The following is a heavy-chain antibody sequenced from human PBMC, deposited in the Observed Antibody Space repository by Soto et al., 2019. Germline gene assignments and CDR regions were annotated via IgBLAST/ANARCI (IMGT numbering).Heavy chain of an antibody. Sequence: ASVKVSCKASGYTFTSYGISWVRQAPGQGLEWMGIINPSGGSTSYAQKFQGRVTMTRDTSTSTVYMELSSLRSEDTAVYYCAREGSLLWFGELSNWFDPWGQGTLVTVSS. CDR3: AREGSLLWFGELSNWFDP. V-gene: IGHV1-46*03. J-gene: IGHJ5*02. CDR2: INPSGGST. D-gene: IGHD3-10*01. CDR1: GYTFTSYG.